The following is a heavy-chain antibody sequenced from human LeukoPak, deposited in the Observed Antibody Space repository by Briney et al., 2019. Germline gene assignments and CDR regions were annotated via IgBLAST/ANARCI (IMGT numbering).Heavy chain of an antibody. CDR2: ISYDGSNK. D-gene: IGHD6-6*01. V-gene: IGHV3-30-3*01. Sequence: GGSLRLSCAASGFTFSSYAMHWVRQAPGKGLGWVAVISYDGSNKYYADSVKGRFTISRDNSKNTLYLQMNSLRAEDTAVYYCASGIAPPTAYYYYGMDVWGQGTTVTVSS. CDR1: GFTFSSYA. CDR3: ASGIAPPTAYYYYGMDV. J-gene: IGHJ6*02.